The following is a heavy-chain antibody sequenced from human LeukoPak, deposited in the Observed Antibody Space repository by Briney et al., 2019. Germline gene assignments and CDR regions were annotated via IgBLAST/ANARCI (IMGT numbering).Heavy chain of an antibody. Sequence: KPSETLSLTCTVSDDSISSYYWSWIRQPPGKGLEWIAYIYYSGTTNYNPSLKSRVTMSVDTSKNQFSLKLSSVTAADTAVYYCAREGTTKIFDYWGQGTLVTVSS. D-gene: IGHD4-11*01. V-gene: IGHV4-59*12. J-gene: IGHJ4*02. CDR2: IYYSGTT. CDR1: DDSISSYY. CDR3: AREGTTKIFDY.